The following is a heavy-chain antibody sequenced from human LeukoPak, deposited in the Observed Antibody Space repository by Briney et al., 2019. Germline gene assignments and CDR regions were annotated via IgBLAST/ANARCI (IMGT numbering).Heavy chain of an antibody. CDR1: GDSVSSKSAT. J-gene: IGHJ4*02. D-gene: IGHD6-13*01. CDR3: ARSEAGTIDY. CDR2: TYYQSKWKY. Sequence: SQTLSLTCDISGDSVSSKSATWNWIRQSPSRGLEWLGRTYYQSKWKYCYGVAVKSRITINPDTSKNQFSLHLNSVTPEDTAVYYCARSEAGTIDYWGQGTLVTVSS. V-gene: IGHV6-1*01.